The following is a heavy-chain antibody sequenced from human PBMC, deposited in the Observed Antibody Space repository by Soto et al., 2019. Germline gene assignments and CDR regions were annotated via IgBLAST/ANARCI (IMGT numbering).Heavy chain of an antibody. CDR2: INAGNGNT. CDR1: GYTFSTYG. V-gene: IGHV1-3*01. D-gene: IGHD2-8*01. Sequence: ASVKIYSKASGYTFSTYGLNWVRQAPGQRLEWMGWINAGNGNTKYSQKFPGRFTITRDTSASTAYMELNYLRSEDTAVYYCARGEVWFDFWGQGTLVTVSS. J-gene: IGHJ4*02. CDR3: ARGEVWFDF.